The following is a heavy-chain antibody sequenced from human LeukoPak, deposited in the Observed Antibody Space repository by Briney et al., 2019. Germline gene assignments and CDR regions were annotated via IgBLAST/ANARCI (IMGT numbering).Heavy chain of an antibody. CDR2: IYHSGYA. Sequence: SETLSLTCSVSGGTVSSNYWAWLRQPPGKGPEWIGYIYHSGYAKYNPSFKSRVTMSVDTSKSQFSLQLTSVTAADTAVYYCARHNIASDGARLFDFWGRGTLVAVSS. D-gene: IGHD4-17*01. V-gene: IGHV4-59*08. CDR3: ARHNIASDGARLFDF. CDR1: GGTVSSNY. J-gene: IGHJ4*02.